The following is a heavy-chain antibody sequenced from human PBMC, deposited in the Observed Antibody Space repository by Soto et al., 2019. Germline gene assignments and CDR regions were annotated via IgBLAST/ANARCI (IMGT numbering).Heavy chain of an antibody. D-gene: IGHD3-10*01. J-gene: IGHJ6*02. CDR1: GATIRSYA. CDR2: TSPTFGTA. CDR3: ATNHYGSGSYLTPYRATYYYYGIDV. V-gene: IGHV1-69*13. Sequence: YPVKLSRKASGATIRSYAISWVRQAPGQPLEQISGTSPTFGTANYAQKFQGRVTITADESTSTAYMKLSSLTSEDTAVYYCATNHYGSGSYLTPYRATYYYYGIDVWG.